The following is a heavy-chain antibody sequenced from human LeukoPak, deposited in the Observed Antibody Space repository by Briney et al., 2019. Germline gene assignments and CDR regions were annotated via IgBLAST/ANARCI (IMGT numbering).Heavy chain of an antibody. CDR1: GFTFSSYA. CDR2: ISGSGGST. V-gene: IGHV3-23*01. J-gene: IGHJ3*02. Sequence: GGSLRLSCAASGFTFSSYAMSWVRQAPGKGLEWVSAISGSGGSTYYADSVKGRFTISRDNSKDTLYLQITSLRAEDTAVYYCAKARRLGSDWDKDAFDIWGQGTMVTVSS. D-gene: IGHD6-19*01. CDR3: AKARRLGSDWDKDAFDI.